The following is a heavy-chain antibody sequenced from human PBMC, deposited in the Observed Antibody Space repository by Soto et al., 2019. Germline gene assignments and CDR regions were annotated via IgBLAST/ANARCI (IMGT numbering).Heavy chain of an antibody. CDR2: IIPIFGTA. D-gene: IGHD3-22*01. J-gene: IGHJ4*02. Sequence: GASVKVSCKASGGTFSSYAISWVRQAPGQGLEWMGGIIPIFGTANYAQKFQGRVTITADESTSTAYMELSSLRSEDTAVYYCATYVDSRGYYHYFDYWGQGTLVTVSS. V-gene: IGHV1-69*13. CDR1: GGTFSSYA. CDR3: ATYVDSRGYYHYFDY.